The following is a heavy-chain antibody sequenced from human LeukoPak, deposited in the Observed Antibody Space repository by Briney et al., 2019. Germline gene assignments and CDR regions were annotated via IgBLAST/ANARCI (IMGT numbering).Heavy chain of an antibody. CDR3: ARDSIAAAGTDPFYYYYYGMDV. J-gene: IGHJ6*02. CDR2: INPNSGGT. V-gene: IGHV1-2*02. D-gene: IGHD6-13*01. CDR1: GYTFTGYY. Sequence: GASVKVSCKASGYTFTGYYMHWVRQAPGQGLEWMGWINPNSGGTNYAQKFQGRVTMTRDTSISTVYMELSRLRSDDTAVYYCARDSIAAAGTDPFYYYYYGMDVWGQGTTVTVSS.